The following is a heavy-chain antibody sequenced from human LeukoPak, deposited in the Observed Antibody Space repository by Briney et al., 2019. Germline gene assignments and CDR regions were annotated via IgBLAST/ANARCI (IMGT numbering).Heavy chain of an antibody. V-gene: IGHV1-18*01. CDR3: ARGLDAAAGLANFEY. D-gene: IGHD6-25*01. CDR1: GYSFSYFG. J-gene: IGHJ4*02. Sequence: GAAVKVSCKASGYSFSYFGINWVRQAPGQGLEWMGWINCYNGNTNYAQKSEGRLTLTTDTATSSVYMELRNLRSDDTAVYYCARGLDAAAGLANFEYRGQGTLVTVSS. CDR2: INCYNGNT.